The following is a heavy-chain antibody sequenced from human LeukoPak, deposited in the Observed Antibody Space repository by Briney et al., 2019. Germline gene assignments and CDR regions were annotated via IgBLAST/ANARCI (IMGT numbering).Heavy chain of an antibody. Sequence: PGGSLRLSCAASGFTFSSYAMSWVRQAPGKGLEWVSAISGSGGNTYYADSVKGRFTISRDNSQNTLYLQMNSLRAEDTAVYYCAKEAPTYSYGYDYFDYWGQGTLVTVSS. CDR1: GFTFSSYA. D-gene: IGHD5-18*01. J-gene: IGHJ4*02. CDR3: AKEAPTYSYGYDYFDY. V-gene: IGHV3-23*01. CDR2: ISGSGGNT.